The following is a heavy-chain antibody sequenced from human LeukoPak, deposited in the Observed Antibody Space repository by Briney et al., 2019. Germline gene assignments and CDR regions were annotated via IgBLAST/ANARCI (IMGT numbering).Heavy chain of an antibody. CDR3: ARGHYYYGSGGRYGMDV. CDR2: IYSGGDT. D-gene: IGHD3-10*01. Sequence: PGGSLRLSCAASGFTVSTNYMSWVRQAPGKGLEWVSVIYSGGDTYYADSVKGRFTISRDNSKNTLYLQMNSLRAEDTAVYYCARGHYYYGSGGRYGMDVWGQGTTVTVSS. V-gene: IGHV3-53*01. J-gene: IGHJ6*02. CDR1: GFTVSTNY.